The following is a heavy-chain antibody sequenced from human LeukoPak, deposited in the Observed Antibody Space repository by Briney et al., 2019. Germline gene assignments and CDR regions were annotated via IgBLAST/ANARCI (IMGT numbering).Heavy chain of an antibody. CDR1: GFTFDDYA. V-gene: IGHV3-9*03. CDR3: AKGGNYYDSSGLRGAFDI. Sequence: PGGSLRLSCAASGFTFDDYAMHWVRQAPGKGLEWVSGISWNSGSIGYADSVKGRFTISRDNAKNSLYLQMNSLRAEDMALYYCAKGGNYYDSSGLRGAFDIWGQGTMVTVSS. J-gene: IGHJ3*02. D-gene: IGHD3-22*01. CDR2: ISWNSGSI.